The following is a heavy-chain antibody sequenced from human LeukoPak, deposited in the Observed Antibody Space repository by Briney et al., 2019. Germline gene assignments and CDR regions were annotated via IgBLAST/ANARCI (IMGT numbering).Heavy chain of an antibody. CDR1: GFTLSSYE. D-gene: IGHD3-22*01. CDR3: ARDYYDTSGNYYGYAFDL. CDR2: IEYSGGSA. Sequence: PGETLRLSCTVSGFTLSSYERSWIRQAPGKGLEWVASIEYSGGSAYYAASVKGRFTISRDNAKNSLYLQMNSLRAEDTAVYSCARDYYDTSGNYYGYAFDLWGQGTMVTVSS. V-gene: IGHV3-48*03. J-gene: IGHJ3*01.